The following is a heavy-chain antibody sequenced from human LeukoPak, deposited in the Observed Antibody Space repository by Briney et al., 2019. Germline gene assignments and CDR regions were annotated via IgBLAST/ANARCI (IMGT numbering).Heavy chain of an antibody. Sequence: PSETLSLTCTVYGYSLSSGFYWGWIRQPPGKGLEWVATVFHRGDVYYNPSLVRRVTISMDTSKNQLSLRLNSVTAADTALYYCARFGTRVNCCHPGIDTWGQGAPVTVSS. CDR2: VFHRGDV. J-gene: IGHJ5*02. D-gene: IGHD2-8*02. CDR3: ARFGTRVNCCHPGIDT. V-gene: IGHV4-38-2*02. CDR1: GYSLSSGFY.